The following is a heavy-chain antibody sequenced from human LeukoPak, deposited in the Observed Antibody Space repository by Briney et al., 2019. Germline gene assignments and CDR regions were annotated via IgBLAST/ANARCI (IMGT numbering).Heavy chain of an antibody. V-gene: IGHV6-1*01. CDR1: VDSVSSNSAA. J-gene: IGHJ4*02. CDR2: TYYRSKWSN. D-gene: IGHD4-17*01. CDR3: ARGSNDYRDYSFDY. Sequence: SQALSLTCAISVDSVSSNSAALNWIRQSPSRGLEWLVRTYYRSKWSNNYAVSVKSRITINSDTSKNQFALQLNSVTPEDTAVYYRARGSNDYRDYSFDYWGQGTLVTVSS.